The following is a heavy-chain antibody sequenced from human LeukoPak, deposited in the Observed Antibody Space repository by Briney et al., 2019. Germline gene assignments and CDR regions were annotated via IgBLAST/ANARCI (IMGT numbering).Heavy chain of an antibody. Sequence: GGSLRLSCEASGFTFSSYNMNWVRQAPGKGLEWLSYISPSSSTICYADSVKGRITISRDNAKNSLFLRVNSLRDEDTAVYYCARDWRYASDIWGQGTMVIVSS. J-gene: IGHJ3*02. D-gene: IGHD1-1*01. CDR2: ISPSSSTI. CDR3: ARDWRYASDI. CDR1: GFTFSSYN. V-gene: IGHV3-48*02.